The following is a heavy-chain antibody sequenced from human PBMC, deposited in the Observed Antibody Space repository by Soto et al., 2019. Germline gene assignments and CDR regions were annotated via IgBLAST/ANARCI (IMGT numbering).Heavy chain of an antibody. Sequence: SGPTLVNPTPTLTLTCTFSGFSLSTSGVGVGWIRQPPGKALEWLALIYWNDDKRYSPSLKSRLTITKDTSKNQVVLTMTNMDPVDTATYYCAHRAAYYDFWSGVPSFDYWGQGTLVTVSS. D-gene: IGHD3-3*01. CDR1: GFSLSTSGVG. J-gene: IGHJ4*02. CDR3: AHRAAYYDFWSGVPSFDY. V-gene: IGHV2-5*01. CDR2: IYWNDDK.